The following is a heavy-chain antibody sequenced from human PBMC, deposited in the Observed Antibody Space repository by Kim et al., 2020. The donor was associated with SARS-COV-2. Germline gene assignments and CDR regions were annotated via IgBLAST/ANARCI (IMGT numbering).Heavy chain of an antibody. J-gene: IGHJ3*02. D-gene: IGHD2-15*01. CDR2: IYPGDSDT. CDR3: ARQYCSGGSCLPTDAFDI. Sequence: GESLKISCKGSGYSFTSYWIGWVRQMPGKGLEWMGIIYPGDSDTRYSPSFQGQVTLSADKSISTAYLQWSSLKASDTAMYYCARQYCSGGSCLPTDAFDIWGQGTMVTVSS. V-gene: IGHV5-51*01. CDR1: GYSFTSYW.